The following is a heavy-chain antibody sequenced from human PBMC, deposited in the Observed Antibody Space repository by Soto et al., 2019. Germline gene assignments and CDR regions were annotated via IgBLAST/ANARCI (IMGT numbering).Heavy chain of an antibody. J-gene: IGHJ6*04. CDR3: ARVRAGVGMGTYYYYGMDV. Sequence: PSETLSLTCTVSGGSVSSGSYYWSWIRQPPGKGLEWIGEIYHSGSTNYNPSLKSRVTISVDKSKNQFSLKLSSVTAADTAVYYCARVRAGVGMGTYYYYGMDVWGKGTTVTVSS. CDR1: GGSVSSGSYY. V-gene: IGHV4-61*01. D-gene: IGHD6-19*01. CDR2: IYHSGST.